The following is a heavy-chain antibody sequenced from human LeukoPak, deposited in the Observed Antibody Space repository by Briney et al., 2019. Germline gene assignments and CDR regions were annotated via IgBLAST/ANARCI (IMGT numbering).Heavy chain of an antibody. Sequence: GGSLRLSCAASGFTFSNYWMHWVRQAPGKGLVWVSRINSDGINTSYADSVKGRFTISRDNAKNTLNLQMNSLRAEDTALYYCARSGVGYCTNGVCFVDYWGQGTLVTVSS. D-gene: IGHD2-8*01. J-gene: IGHJ4*02. CDR1: GFTFSNYW. V-gene: IGHV3-74*01. CDR2: INSDGINT. CDR3: ARSGVGYCTNGVCFVDY.